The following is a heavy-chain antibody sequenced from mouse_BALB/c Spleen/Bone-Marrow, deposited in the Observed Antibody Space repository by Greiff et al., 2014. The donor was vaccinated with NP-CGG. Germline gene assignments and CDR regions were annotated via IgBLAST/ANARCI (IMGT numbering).Heavy chain of an antibody. CDR3: AITAGTNYDYFAY. V-gene: IGHV1-67*01. CDR1: GYTFTENA. Sequence: VQLQQSGPELVRPGVSVKISCKDSGYTFTENAMHWVKQSHAESLEWIGVISTYSGNTNYNQKFKGKATMTVDKSSSTAYMELARLTSEDSAIYYCAITAGTNYDYFAYRCKGPTRTVSS. CDR2: ISTYSGNT. J-gene: IGHJ2*01. D-gene: IGHD1-2*01.